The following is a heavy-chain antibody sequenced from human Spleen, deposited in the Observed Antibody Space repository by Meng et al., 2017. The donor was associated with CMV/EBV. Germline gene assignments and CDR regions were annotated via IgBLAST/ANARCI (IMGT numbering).Heavy chain of an antibody. V-gene: IGHV3-21*01. D-gene: IGHD3-16*01. CDR3: AKPGARGTWDDAFDI. CDR1: GFTFSSYS. CDR2: ISMSSRYI. J-gene: IGHJ3*02. Sequence: GGSLRLSCSASGFTFSSYSMNWVRQAPGKGLEWVSSISMSSRYIYYAGSVKGRFTISRDNAKNSLYLQVNSLRAEDTAVYYCAKPGARGTWDDAFDIWGRGTMVTVSS.